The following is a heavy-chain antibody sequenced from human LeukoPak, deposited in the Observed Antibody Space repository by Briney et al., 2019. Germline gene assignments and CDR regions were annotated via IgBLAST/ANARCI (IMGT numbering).Heavy chain of an antibody. V-gene: IGHV3-21*01. D-gene: IGHD5-12*01. CDR1: GFTFSSSS. J-gene: IGHJ4*02. CDR2: ISSSSSYI. Sequence: GGSLRLSCAASGFTFSSSSMNWVRQAPGKGLEWVSSISSSSSYIYYADSVKGRFTISRDNAKNSLYLQMNSLRAEDTAVYYCARDGVATISSLVTHVDYWGQGTLVTVSS. CDR3: ARDGVATISSLVTHVDY.